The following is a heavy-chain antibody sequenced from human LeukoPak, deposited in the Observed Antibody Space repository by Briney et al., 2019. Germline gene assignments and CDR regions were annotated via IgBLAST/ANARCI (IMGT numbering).Heavy chain of an antibody. Sequence: GGSLRLSCAASGFTLSSYSMNWVRQAPGKGLEWVSSISGSSSYIYYADSVKGRFTISRDNAKNSLYLQMNSLRAEDTAVYYCASTSLGGATGFDYWGQGTLVTVSS. CDR3: ASTSLGGATGFDY. V-gene: IGHV3-21*01. CDR1: GFTLSSYS. J-gene: IGHJ4*02. D-gene: IGHD1-26*01. CDR2: ISGSSSYI.